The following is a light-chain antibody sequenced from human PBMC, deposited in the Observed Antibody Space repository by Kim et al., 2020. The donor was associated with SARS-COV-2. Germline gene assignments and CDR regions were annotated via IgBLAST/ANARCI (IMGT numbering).Light chain of an antibody. Sequence: PGEGATLSCRASHNVGINLAWYQQTPGQSPRLLIYDAAMRAAGIPDRFSGSGSGTDFTLTIGSLAPEDFGIYYCQQRGSWPPAVTFGGGTKV. CDR1: HNVGIN. J-gene: IGKJ4*01. CDR3: QQRGSWPPAVT. CDR2: DAA. V-gene: IGKV3-11*01.